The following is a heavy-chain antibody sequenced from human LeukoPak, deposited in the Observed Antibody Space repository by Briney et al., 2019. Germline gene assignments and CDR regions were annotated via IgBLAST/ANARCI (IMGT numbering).Heavy chain of an antibody. Sequence: SETLSLTCTVSGYSISSGYYWGWIRQPPGKGLEWIGSIYHSGSTYYNPSPKSRVTISVDTSKNQFSLKLSSVTAADTAVYYCARDQGYSYGLIDYWGQGTLVTVSS. V-gene: IGHV4-38-2*02. CDR1: GYSISSGYY. CDR3: ARDQGYSYGLIDY. D-gene: IGHD5-18*01. CDR2: IYHSGST. J-gene: IGHJ4*02.